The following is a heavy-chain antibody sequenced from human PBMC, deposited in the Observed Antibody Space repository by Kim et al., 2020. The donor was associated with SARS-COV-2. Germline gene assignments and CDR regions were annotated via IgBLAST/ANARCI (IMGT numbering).Heavy chain of an antibody. CDR1: GFTFGDYA. CDR2: ISWNSGAI. Sequence: GGSLRLSCAASGFTFGDYAMYWVRQAPGKGLEWVSGISWNSGAIGYADSVKGRFTISRDNAKNSLYLQMNSLRAEDTALYYCAKDTVAIGPGAGFDIWG. V-gene: IGHV3-9*01. D-gene: IGHD6-19*01. CDR3: AKDTVAIGPGAGFDI. J-gene: IGHJ3*02.